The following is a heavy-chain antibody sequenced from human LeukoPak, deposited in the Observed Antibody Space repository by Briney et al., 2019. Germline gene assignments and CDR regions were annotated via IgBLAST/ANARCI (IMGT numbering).Heavy chain of an antibody. V-gene: IGHV1-69*04. CDR2: IIPILGIA. Sequence: ASVKVSCKASGGTFSSYAISWERQAPGQGLEWMGRIIPILGIANYAQKFQGRVTITADKSTSTAYMELSSLRSEDTAVYYCAIINKGYCSSTSCLKLGAFDIWGQRTMVTVSS. D-gene: IGHD2-2*01. J-gene: IGHJ3*02. CDR3: AIINKGYCSSTSCLKLGAFDI. CDR1: GGTFSSYA.